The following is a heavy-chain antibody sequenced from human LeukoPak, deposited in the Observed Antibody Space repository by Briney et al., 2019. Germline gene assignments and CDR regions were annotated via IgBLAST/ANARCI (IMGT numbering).Heavy chain of an antibody. Sequence: GGSLRLSCAASGFTFSSYAMSWVRQAPGKGLEWVSAISGSGGSTYYADSVKGRFTISRDNSKNTLYLQMNSLRAEDTAVYYCARDGDFWSGYPYYFDYWGQGTLVTVSS. J-gene: IGHJ4*02. CDR1: GFTFSSYA. CDR2: ISGSGGST. V-gene: IGHV3-23*01. CDR3: ARDGDFWSGYPYYFDY. D-gene: IGHD3-3*01.